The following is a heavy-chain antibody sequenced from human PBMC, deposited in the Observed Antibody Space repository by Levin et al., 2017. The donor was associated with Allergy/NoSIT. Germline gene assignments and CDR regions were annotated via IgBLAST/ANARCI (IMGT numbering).Heavy chain of an antibody. V-gene: IGHV4-59*01. CDR3: ARDPGDYYDSSGYYHWYFDL. J-gene: IGHJ2*01. CDR2: IYYSGST. Sequence: SETLSLTCTVSGGSISSYYWSWIRQPPGKGLEWIGYIYYSGSTNYNPSLKSRVTISVDTSKNQFSLKLSSVTAADTAVYYCARDPGDYYDSSGYYHWYFDLWGRGTLVTVSS. D-gene: IGHD3-22*01. CDR1: GGSISSYY.